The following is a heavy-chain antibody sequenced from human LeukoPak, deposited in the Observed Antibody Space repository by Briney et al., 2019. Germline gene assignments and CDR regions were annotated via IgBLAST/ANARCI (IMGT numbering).Heavy chain of an antibody. CDR2: IYYSGST. Sequence: SETLSLTCTVSGGSISSYYWSWIRQPPGKGLEWIGYIYYSGSTNYNPSLKSRVTISVDKSKNQFSLKLSSVTAADTAVYYCARGTYGSGSYSDYWGQGTLVTVSS. CDR1: GGSISSYY. D-gene: IGHD3-10*01. V-gene: IGHV4-59*12. J-gene: IGHJ4*02. CDR3: ARGTYGSGSYSDY.